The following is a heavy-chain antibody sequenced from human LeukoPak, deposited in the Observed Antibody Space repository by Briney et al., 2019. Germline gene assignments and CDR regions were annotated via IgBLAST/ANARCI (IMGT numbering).Heavy chain of an antibody. Sequence: AASVKVSCKASGYTFTSYYMHWVRQAPGQGLEWMGIINPSGGSTSYAQKFQGRVTMTRDTSTSTVYMELSSLRSEDTAIYYCAKETPNTGWFDPWGQGTLVTVSS. V-gene: IGHV1-46*01. CDR3: AKETPNTGWFDP. CDR1: GYTFTSYY. CDR2: INPSGGST. J-gene: IGHJ5*02. D-gene: IGHD2-2*02.